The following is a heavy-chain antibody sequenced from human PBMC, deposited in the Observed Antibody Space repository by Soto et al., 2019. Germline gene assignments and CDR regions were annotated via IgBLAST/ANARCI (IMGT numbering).Heavy chain of an antibody. D-gene: IGHD5-12*01. Sequence: GGSLRLSCAASGFTFDDYAMHWVRQAPGKGLEWVSGISWNSGSIGYADSVKGRFTISRDNAKNSLYLQMNSLRAEDTALYYCAKDIASSGYDYFDYWGQGTLVTVSS. CDR3: AKDIASSGYDYFDY. CDR1: GFTFDDYA. CDR2: ISWNSGSI. V-gene: IGHV3-9*01. J-gene: IGHJ4*02.